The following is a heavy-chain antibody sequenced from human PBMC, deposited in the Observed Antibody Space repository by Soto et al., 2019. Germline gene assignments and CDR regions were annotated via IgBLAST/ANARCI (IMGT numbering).Heavy chain of an antibody. J-gene: IGHJ4*02. V-gene: IGHV3-30-3*01. CDR2: ISYDGSNK. CDR1: GFTFSSYA. D-gene: IGHD3-10*01. Sequence: QVQLVESGGGVVQPGRSLRLSCAASGFTFSSYAMQWVRQAPGKGLEWVAVISYDGSNKYYADSVKGRFTISRDNSKNTLYLQMNSQRAEDTAVYYCARPDYGSGSYPAYWGQGTLVTVSS. CDR3: ARPDYGSGSYPAY.